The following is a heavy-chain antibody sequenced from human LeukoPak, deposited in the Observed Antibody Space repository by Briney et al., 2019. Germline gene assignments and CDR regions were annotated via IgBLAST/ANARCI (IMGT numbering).Heavy chain of an antibody. CDR2: INWNGGST. Sequence: PGGSLRLSCAASGFTFDDYGMSWVRQAPGKGLEWVSGINWNGGSTGYADSVKGRFTISRDNAKNPLYLQMNSLRAEDTALYYCARAMIVVVITTPPDYWGQGTLVTVSS. V-gene: IGHV3-20*04. CDR3: ARAMIVVVITTPPDY. J-gene: IGHJ4*02. D-gene: IGHD3-22*01. CDR1: GFTFDDYG.